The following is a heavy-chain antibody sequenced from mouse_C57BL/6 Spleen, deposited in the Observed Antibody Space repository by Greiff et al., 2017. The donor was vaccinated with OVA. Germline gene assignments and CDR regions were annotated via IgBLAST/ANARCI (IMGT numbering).Heavy chain of an antibody. CDR2: IWSGGST. CDR1: GFSLTSYG. CDR3: ARSSFAY. J-gene: IGHJ3*01. V-gene: IGHV2-2*01. Sequence: QVQLQQSGPGLVQPSQSLPITCTVSGFSLTSYGVHWVRQSPGKGLEWLGVIWSGGSTDYNAAFISRLSISKDNSKSQVFFKMNSLQADDTAIYYCARSSFAYWGQGTLVTVSA.